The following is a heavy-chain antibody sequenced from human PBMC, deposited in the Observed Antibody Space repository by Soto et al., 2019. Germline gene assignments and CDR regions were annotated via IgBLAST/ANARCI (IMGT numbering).Heavy chain of an antibody. CDR1: GYTFTSYT. D-gene: IGHD5-18*01. Sequence: NVSCKASGYTFTSYTISWVRQAPGQGLEWMGRIIPILGIANYAQKFQGRVTITADKSTSTAYMELSSLRSEDTAVYYCATAIVAMVPPGMDVWGQGTTVTVSS. CDR3: ATAIVAMVPPGMDV. V-gene: IGHV1-69*02. J-gene: IGHJ6*02. CDR2: IIPILGIA.